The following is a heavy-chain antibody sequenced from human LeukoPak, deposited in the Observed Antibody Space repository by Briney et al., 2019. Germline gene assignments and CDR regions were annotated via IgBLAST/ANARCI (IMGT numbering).Heavy chain of an antibody. J-gene: IGHJ5*02. CDR1: GFTFSSYA. V-gene: IGHV3-23*01. CDR2: ISGSGGST. CDR3: AKDRSIVVVPAAIDPFDP. D-gene: IGHD2-2*01. Sequence: QPGGSLRLSCAASGFTFSSYAMSWVRQAPGKGLEWVSAISGSGGSTYYADSVKGRFTISRDNSKNTLYLQMNSPRAEDTAVYYCAKDRSIVVVPAAIDPFDPWGQGTLVTVSS.